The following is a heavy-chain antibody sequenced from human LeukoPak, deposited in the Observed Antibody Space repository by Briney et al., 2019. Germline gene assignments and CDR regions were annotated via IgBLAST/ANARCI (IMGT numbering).Heavy chain of an antibody. CDR3: AKIAAAGNDYYYGMDV. J-gene: IGHJ6*02. D-gene: IGHD6-13*01. V-gene: IGHV3-9*01. CDR2: ISWNSGSI. CDR1: GFTFDDYA. Sequence: GGSLRLSCAASGFTFDDYAMHWVRQAPGKGLEWVSGISWNSGSIGYADSVKGRFTISRDNAKSSLYLQMNSLRAEDTALYYCAKIAAAGNDYYYGMDVWGQGTTVTVSS.